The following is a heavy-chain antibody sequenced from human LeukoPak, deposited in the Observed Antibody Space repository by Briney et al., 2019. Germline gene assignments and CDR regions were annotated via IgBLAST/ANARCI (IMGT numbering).Heavy chain of an antibody. CDR3: AKARGSGWPHTFDY. CDR1: GFTFSSYG. D-gene: IGHD6-19*01. CDR2: IWYDGSNK. Sequence: GGSLRLSCAASGFTFSSYGMHWVRQAPGKGLEWVAVIWYDGSNKYYAGSVKGRFTISRDNSKNTLYLQMNSLRAEDTAVYYCAKARGSGWPHTFDYWGQGTLVTVSS. J-gene: IGHJ4*02. V-gene: IGHV3-33*06.